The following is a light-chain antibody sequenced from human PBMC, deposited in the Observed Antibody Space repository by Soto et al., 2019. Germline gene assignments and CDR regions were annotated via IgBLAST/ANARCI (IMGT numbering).Light chain of an antibody. V-gene: IGLV1-40*01. CDR1: SSYIGAGYD. CDR3: QSYDDSLGGHVI. J-gene: IGLJ2*01. Sequence: QSVLTQPPSVSGVPGQRVTISCTGRSSYIGAGYDVHWYQQLPGTAPKLLIYANTNRPSGVPDRFSGSKSGTSASLAITGLQAEDEADYYCQSYDDSLGGHVIFGGGTKLTVL. CDR2: ANT.